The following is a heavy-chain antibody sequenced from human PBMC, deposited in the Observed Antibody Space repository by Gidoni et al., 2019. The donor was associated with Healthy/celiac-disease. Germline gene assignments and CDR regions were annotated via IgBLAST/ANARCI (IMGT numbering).Heavy chain of an antibody. V-gene: IGHV4-34*01. CDR3: ARGGGDFWSGYDYYFDY. Sequence: QVQLQQWGAGLLKPSETLSLTCAVYGGSFSGYYWSWIRQPPGKGLEWIGEINHSGSTHYNPSLKSRVTISVDTSKNQFSLKLSSVTAADTAVYYCARGGGDFWSGYDYYFDYWGQGTLVTVSS. CDR2: INHSGST. J-gene: IGHJ4*02. CDR1: GGSFSGYY. D-gene: IGHD3-3*01.